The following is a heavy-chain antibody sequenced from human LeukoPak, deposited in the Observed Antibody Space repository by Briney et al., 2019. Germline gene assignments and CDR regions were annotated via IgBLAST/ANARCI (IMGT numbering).Heavy chain of an antibody. CDR2: INHSGST. J-gene: IGHJ5*02. V-gene: IGHV4-34*01. D-gene: IGHD2-15*01. CDR1: GGSFSGYY. Sequence: SETLSLTCAVYGGSFSGYYWSWIRQPPGKGLEWVGEINHSGSTNYNPSLKSRFTISVDTSKNQFSLKLSSVTAADTAVYYCARGPPYCSGGSCYPNWFDPWGQGTLVTVPS. CDR3: ARGPPYCSGGSCYPNWFDP.